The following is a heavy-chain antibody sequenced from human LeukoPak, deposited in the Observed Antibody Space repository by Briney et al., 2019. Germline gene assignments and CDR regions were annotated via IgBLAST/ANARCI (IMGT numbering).Heavy chain of an antibody. J-gene: IGHJ5*02. CDR1: GGSLSSGSYY. CDR2: IYYSGST. Sequence: SETLSLTCTVSGGSLSSGSYYWSWIRQPPGKGLEWIGYIYYSGSTNYNPSLKSRVTISVDTSKNQFSLKLSSVTAADTAVYYCARDRRFRFDPWGQGTLVTVSS. V-gene: IGHV4-61*01. CDR3: ARDRRFRFDP.